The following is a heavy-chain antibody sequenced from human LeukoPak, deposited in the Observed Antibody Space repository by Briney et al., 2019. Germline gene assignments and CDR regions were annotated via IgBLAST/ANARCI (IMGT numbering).Heavy chain of an antibody. D-gene: IGHD6-19*01. Sequence: GGSLRLSCAASGFTVSSNYMGWVRQAPGKGLEWVSVIYSGGDTYYADSVKGRFAISRDNSKNMIYLEMSSLKAEDTAVYYCAKERSLEIAVAGTIFDYWGQGTLVTVSS. V-gene: IGHV3-66*01. CDR2: IYSGGDT. CDR3: AKERSLEIAVAGTIFDY. CDR1: GFTVSSNY. J-gene: IGHJ4*02.